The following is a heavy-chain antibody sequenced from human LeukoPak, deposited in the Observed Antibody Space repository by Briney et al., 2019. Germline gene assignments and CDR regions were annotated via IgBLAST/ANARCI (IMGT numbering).Heavy chain of an antibody. V-gene: IGHV4-59*01. Sequence: SETLSLTCSVSGGAIRDYNCKWVRQPPGKGLEWIGYISYSGNTNYNPYLESRAAISVDTSKNEFSLKLTSVTAADTAVYYCATTQGSYWASWLDTWGQGALVTVSS. D-gene: IGHD3-10*01. J-gene: IGHJ5*02. CDR3: ATTQGSYWASWLDT. CDR2: ISYSGNT. CDR1: GGAIRDYN.